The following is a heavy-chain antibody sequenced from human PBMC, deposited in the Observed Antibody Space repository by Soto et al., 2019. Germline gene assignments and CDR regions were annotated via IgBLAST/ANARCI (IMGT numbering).Heavy chain of an antibody. CDR2: IYYSGST. V-gene: IGHV4-61*01. Sequence: PSETLSLTCTVSGGSVSSGSYYWSWIRQPPGKGLEWIGYIYYSGSTNHNPSLKSRVTISVDTSKNQFSLKLSSVTAADTAVYYCAREVGRGYSGYDGDYWGQGTLVTVSS. CDR3: AREVGRGYSGYDGDY. J-gene: IGHJ4*02. CDR1: GGSVSSGSYY. D-gene: IGHD5-12*01.